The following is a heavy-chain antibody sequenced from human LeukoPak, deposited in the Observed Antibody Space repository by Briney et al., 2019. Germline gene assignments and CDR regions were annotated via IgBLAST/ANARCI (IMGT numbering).Heavy chain of an antibody. CDR2: IKSKTDGGTT. V-gene: IGHV3-15*01. CDR1: GFTFSNAW. J-gene: IGHJ4*02. Sequence: PGGSLRLSCAASGFTFSNAWMRWVRQAPGKGLEWVGRIKSKTDGGTTDYAAPVKGRFTISRDDSKNTLYLQMNSLKTEDTAVYYCTSPYYYGSGSYLWGQGTLVTVSS. CDR3: TSPYYYGSGSYL. D-gene: IGHD3-10*01.